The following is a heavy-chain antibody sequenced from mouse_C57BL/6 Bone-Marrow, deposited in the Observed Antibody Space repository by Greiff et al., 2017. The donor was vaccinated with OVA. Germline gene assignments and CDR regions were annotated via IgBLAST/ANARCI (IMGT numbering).Heavy chain of an antibody. V-gene: IGHV1-81*01. CDR1: GYTFTSYG. Sequence: QVQLQQSGAELARPGASVKLTCKASGYTFTSYGISWVKQRTGQGLEWIGEIYPRSGNTYYNEKFKGKATLTADKSSSTAYMELRSLTSEDSAVYFCARSEYYGSRPAFAYWGQGTLVTVSA. J-gene: IGHJ3*01. CDR3: ARSEYYGSRPAFAY. D-gene: IGHD1-1*01. CDR2: IYPRSGNT.